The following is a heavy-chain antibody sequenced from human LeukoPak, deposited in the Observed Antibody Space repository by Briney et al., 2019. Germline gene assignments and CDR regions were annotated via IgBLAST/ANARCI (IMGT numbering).Heavy chain of an antibody. Sequence: GGSLRLSCAASGFTFSSYSMNWVRQAPGKGLEWVSYISSSSSTIYYADSVKGRFTISRDNAKNSLYLQMNSLRDEDTAVYYCARDMRRSVRDGCNYDAFDIWGQGTMVTVSS. J-gene: IGHJ3*02. CDR3: ARDMRRSVRDGCNYDAFDI. V-gene: IGHV3-48*02. CDR1: GFTFSSYS. D-gene: IGHD5-24*01. CDR2: ISSSSSTI.